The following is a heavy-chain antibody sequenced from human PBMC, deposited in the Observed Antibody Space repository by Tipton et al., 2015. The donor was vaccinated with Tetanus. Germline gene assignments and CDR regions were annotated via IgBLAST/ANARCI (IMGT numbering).Heavy chain of an antibody. V-gene: IGHV4-4*07. J-gene: IGHJ4*02. CDR1: GGSLSSNY. CDR2: IDASGST. CDR3: ARGVWFGPGPRYYFDY. Sequence: GLVKPSETLSLTCTVSGGSLSSNYWTWIRQPAGKGLEWIGRIDASGSTDYNPSLKSRVTISVDTSKNQFSLKLNSVTAADTAVYYCARGVWFGPGPRYYFDYWGQGTLVTVSS. D-gene: IGHD3-10*01.